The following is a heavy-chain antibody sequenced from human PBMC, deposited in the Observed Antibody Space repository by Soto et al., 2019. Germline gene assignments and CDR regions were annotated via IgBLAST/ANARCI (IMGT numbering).Heavy chain of an antibody. J-gene: IGHJ3*02. D-gene: IGHD3-3*01. Sequence: QLHLVQSGAVVKKPGASVTVSCSASGYPVTAYYMHWVRQAPGRGLEWMGGINSATGAAKYTQTFRGRVTMTRDRSTSTVLMELEGLISEDTAVFYCARGGGVGVAGSAAFDMWGQGTLVTVSS. CDR1: GYPVTAYY. V-gene: IGHV1-2*02. CDR2: INSATGAA. CDR3: ARGGGVGVAGSAAFDM.